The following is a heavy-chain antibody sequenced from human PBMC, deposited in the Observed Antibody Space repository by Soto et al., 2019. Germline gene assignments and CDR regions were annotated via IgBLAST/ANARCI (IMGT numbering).Heavy chain of an antibody. CDR1: GYSISSGYY. Sequence: SEPLSLTCAVSGYSISSGYYWGWIRQPPGKGLEWIGSIYHSGSTYYNPSLKSRVTISVDTSKNQFSLKLSSVTAADTAVYYCARVISITGPTAYCDYGGQGTLVT. CDR2: IYHSGST. J-gene: IGHJ4*02. CDR3: ARVISITGPTAYCDY. D-gene: IGHD1-7*01. V-gene: IGHV4-38-2*01.